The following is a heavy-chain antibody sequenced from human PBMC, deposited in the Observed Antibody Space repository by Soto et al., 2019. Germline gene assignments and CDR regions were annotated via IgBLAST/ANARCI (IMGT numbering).Heavy chain of an antibody. CDR3: ARPRYPGRGYYGMDV. CDR1: GYSFTSYW. J-gene: IGHJ6*02. CDR2: IYPGDSDT. Sequence: PGESLKISCKGSGYSFTSYWIGWVRQMPGKGLECMGIIYPGDSDTRYGPSFQGQVTISADKSISTAYLQWSSLKASDTAMYYCARPRYPGRGYYGMDVWGQGTTVTVSS. V-gene: IGHV5-51*01. D-gene: IGHD2-15*01.